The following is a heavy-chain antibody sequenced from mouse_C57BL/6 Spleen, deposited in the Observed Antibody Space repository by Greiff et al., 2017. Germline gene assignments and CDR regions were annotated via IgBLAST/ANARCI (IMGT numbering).Heavy chain of an antibody. CDR1: GFTFSSYG. D-gene: IGHD2-1*01. CDR3: ARHERGGNYAAMDY. Sequence: EVHLVESGGDLVKPGGSLKLSCAASGFTFSSYGMSWVRQTPDKRLEWVATLSSGGSFTYYPDRVKGRFTISRDNAKNTLYLQMSSLKSEDTATYYCARHERGGNYAAMDYWGQGTSVTVSS. J-gene: IGHJ4*01. V-gene: IGHV5-6*01. CDR2: LSSGGSFT.